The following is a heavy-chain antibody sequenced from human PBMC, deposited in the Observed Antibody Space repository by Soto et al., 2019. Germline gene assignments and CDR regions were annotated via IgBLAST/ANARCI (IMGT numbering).Heavy chain of an antibody. CDR1: GFTFSNAW. J-gene: IGHJ6*03. V-gene: IGHV3-15*01. Sequence: EVQLVESGGGLVKPGGSLRLSCAASGFTFSNAWMSWVRQAPGKGLEWVGRIKSKTDGGTTDYAAPVKGRFTISRDDSKNTLYLQMNSLKTEDTAVYYCTTRASGWYSLVNRNYYYYMDVWGKGTTVTVSS. CDR2: IKSKTDGGTT. CDR3: TTRASGWYSLVNRNYYYYMDV. D-gene: IGHD6-19*01.